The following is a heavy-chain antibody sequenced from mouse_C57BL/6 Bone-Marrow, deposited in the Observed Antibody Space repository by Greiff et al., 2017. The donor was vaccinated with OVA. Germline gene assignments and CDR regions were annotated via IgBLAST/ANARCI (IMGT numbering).Heavy chain of an antibody. CDR1: GFTFSDYG. D-gene: IGHD2-3*01. Sequence: EVHLVESGGGLVKPGGSLKLSCAASGFTFSDYGMHWVRQAPEKGLEWVAYISSGSSTIYYADTVKGRFTISRDNAKNTLCLQMTSLRSEDTAMYYCAREDDGYPPDYWGQGTTLTVSS. V-gene: IGHV5-17*01. CDR3: AREDDGYPPDY. CDR2: ISSGSSTI. J-gene: IGHJ2*01.